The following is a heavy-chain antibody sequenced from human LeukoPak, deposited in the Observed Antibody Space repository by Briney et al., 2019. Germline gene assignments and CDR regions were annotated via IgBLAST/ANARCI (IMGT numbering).Heavy chain of an antibody. CDR1: GDSIFTNNVA. D-gene: IGHD6-6*01. V-gene: IGHV6-1*01. CDR3: ARGKYTSFDN. Sequence: SQTLSLTCAISGDSIFTNNVAWNWIRQSPSRGLVWLGRTYYRSKWSFDYAVSVKSRITITADTSKNQFSLQLSSVTPEDTAVYYCARGKYTSFDNWGQGTLVTVSS. J-gene: IGHJ4*02. CDR2: TYYRSKWSF.